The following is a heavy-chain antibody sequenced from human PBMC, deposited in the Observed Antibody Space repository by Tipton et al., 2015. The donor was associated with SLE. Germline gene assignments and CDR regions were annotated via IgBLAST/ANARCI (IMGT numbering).Heavy chain of an antibody. D-gene: IGHD1-26*01. V-gene: IGHV3-21*03. Sequence: SLRLSCAASGFTYSSYSMNWVRQAPGKGLEWVSSISSSSSYIYYADSVKGRFTISRDNAKNSLYLQMNSLRAEDTAVYYCARVGAGLPRDWGQGTLVTVSS. CDR1: GFTYSSYS. CDR3: ARVGAGLPRD. CDR2: ISSSSSYI. J-gene: IGHJ4*02.